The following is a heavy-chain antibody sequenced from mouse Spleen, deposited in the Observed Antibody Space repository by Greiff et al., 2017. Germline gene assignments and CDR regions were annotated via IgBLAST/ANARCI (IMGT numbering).Heavy chain of an antibody. Sequence: QVHVKQSGAELVRPGSSVKLSCKASGYTFTSYWMHWVKQRPIQGLEWIGNIDPSDSETHYNQKFKDKATLTVDKSSSTAYMQLSSLTSEDSAVYYCASEGGSYYFDYWGQGTTLTVSS. CDR2: IDPSDSET. CDR1: GYTFTSYW. J-gene: IGHJ2*01. V-gene: IGHV1-52*01. CDR3: ASEGGSYYFDY.